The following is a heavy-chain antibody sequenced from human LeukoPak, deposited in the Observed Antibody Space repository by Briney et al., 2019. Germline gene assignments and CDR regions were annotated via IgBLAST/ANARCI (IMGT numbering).Heavy chain of an antibody. CDR3: ATERYYYDKAGLDV. CDR1: GYALTELS. V-gene: IGHV1-24*01. J-gene: IGHJ6*02. D-gene: IGHD3-22*01. CDR2: FDPEDGET. Sequence: ASVKVSCKVSGYALTELSMHWVRQAPGKGLEWMGGFDPEDGETIYAQKFQGRVTMTEDTSTDTAYMELSSLRSEDTAVYYCATERYYYDKAGLDVWGQGTTVTVSS.